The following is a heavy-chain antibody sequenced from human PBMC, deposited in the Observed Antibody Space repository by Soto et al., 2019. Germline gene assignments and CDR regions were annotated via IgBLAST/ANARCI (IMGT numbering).Heavy chain of an antibody. Sequence: QVQLVESGGGVVQPGRSLRLSCAASGFTFSSYGMHWVRQAPGKGLEWVAVISYDGSNKYYADSVKCRCTISRDNCKNTLYQQMNSLRAEDTAVYYCAKDWYYYGSGSYHKPGGSYYYYYMDVWGKGTTVTVSS. CDR1: GFTFSSYG. CDR2: ISYDGSNK. V-gene: IGHV3-30*18. D-gene: IGHD3-10*01. J-gene: IGHJ6*03. CDR3: AKDWYYYGSGSYHKPGGSYYYYYMDV.